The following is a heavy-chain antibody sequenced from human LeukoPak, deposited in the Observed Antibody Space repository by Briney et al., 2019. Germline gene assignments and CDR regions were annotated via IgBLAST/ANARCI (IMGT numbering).Heavy chain of an antibody. V-gene: IGHV3-23*01. D-gene: IGHD2/OR15-2a*01. J-gene: IGHJ4*02. CDR3: AREHNSFSAAPFDY. CDR2: ISGSGGST. Sequence: PGGSLRLSCAASGFTFSSYAMSWVRQAPGKGLEWVSAISGSGGSTYYADSVKGRFTVSRDNSKNTLYLQMNSLRAEDTAVYYCAREHNSFSAAPFDYWGQGTLVTVSS. CDR1: GFTFSSYA.